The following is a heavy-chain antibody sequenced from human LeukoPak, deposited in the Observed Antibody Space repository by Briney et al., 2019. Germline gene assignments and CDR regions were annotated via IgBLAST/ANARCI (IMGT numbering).Heavy chain of an antibody. CDR1: GLTFSDYN. Sequence: GGSLRLSCAASGLTFSDYNMRWIRQAPGKGLEWVSYISSSGSTIYYADSVKGRFTISRDNAKNSLYLQMNSLRAEDTAVYYCAELGITMIGGVWGKGTTITISS. CDR2: ISSSGSTI. V-gene: IGHV3-11*04. CDR3: AELGITMIGGV. D-gene: IGHD3-10*02. J-gene: IGHJ6*04.